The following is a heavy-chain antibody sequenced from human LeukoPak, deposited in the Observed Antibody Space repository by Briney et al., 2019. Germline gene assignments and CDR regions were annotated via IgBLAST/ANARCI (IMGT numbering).Heavy chain of an antibody. Sequence: GGSLRLSCAASGFTFSNAWMTWVRQAPGKGLEWVGRIKSETDGSTADHAAPVKGRFTISRDDSKNTLYLQMNSLKTEDTAVYYCTVLFYDYWGQGTLVTVSS. V-gene: IGHV3-15*01. CDR1: GFTFSNAW. J-gene: IGHJ4*02. CDR3: TVLFYDY. CDR2: IKSETDGSTA. D-gene: IGHD2-8*02.